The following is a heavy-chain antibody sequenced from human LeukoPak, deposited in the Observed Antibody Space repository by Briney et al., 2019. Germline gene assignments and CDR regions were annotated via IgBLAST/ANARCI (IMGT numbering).Heavy chain of an antibody. CDR3: AREGSYCVGGDCYSFDF. J-gene: IGHJ4*02. D-gene: IGHD2-21*02. CDR1: GYKFISHY. Sequence: ASVRVSFKASGYKFISHYLQWVRQAPGLGPEWMGWMHGGNGNTRYAEKFEGRVTMTRDTSTGTAYMDLSTLTSDDTAVYYCAREGSYCVGGDCYSFDFWGQGTLVTVSS. CDR2: MHGGNGNT. V-gene: IGHV1-2*02.